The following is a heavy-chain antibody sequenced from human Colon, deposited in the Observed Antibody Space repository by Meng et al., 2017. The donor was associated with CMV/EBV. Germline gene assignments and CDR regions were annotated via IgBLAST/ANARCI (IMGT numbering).Heavy chain of an antibody. CDR2: IKQDGSEK. Sequence: GESLKISCAASGFTFSSYWMSWVRQAPGKGLEWVANIKQDGSEKYYVDSVKGRFTISRDNAKNSLYLQMNSLRAEDTALYYCAKTTVTTSYYYYGMDVWGQGTTVTVSS. V-gene: IGHV3-7*01. J-gene: IGHJ6*02. D-gene: IGHD4-17*01. CDR3: AKTTVTTSYYYYGMDV. CDR1: GFTFSSYW.